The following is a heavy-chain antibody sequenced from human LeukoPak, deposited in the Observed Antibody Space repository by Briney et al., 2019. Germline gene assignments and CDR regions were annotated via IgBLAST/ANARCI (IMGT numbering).Heavy chain of an antibody. CDR3: TSGPTVDFDY. CDR1: GFTFSSYA. Sequence: PGGSLRLSCAASGFTFSSYAMSWVRQAPGKGLEWVSAISGSGGSTYYADSVKGRFTISRDNSKNTLYLQMNSLKTEDTAVYYCTSGPTVDFDYWGQGTLVTVSS. V-gene: IGHV3-23*01. J-gene: IGHJ4*02. CDR2: ISGSGGST. D-gene: IGHD4-23*01.